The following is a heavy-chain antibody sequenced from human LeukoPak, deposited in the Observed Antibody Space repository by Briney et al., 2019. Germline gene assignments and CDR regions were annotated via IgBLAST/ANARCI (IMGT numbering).Heavy chain of an antibody. CDR1: GGSISSGSYY. Sequence: SQTLSLTCTVSGGSISSGSYYWSWIRQPAGKGLEWIGRIYTSGSTNYNPSLKSRVTISVDTSKNQFSLKLSSVTAADTAVYYCARRRGYYGSGSYYRPPPENWFDPWGQGTLVTVSS. D-gene: IGHD3-10*01. J-gene: IGHJ5*02. V-gene: IGHV4-61*02. CDR2: IYTSGST. CDR3: ARRRGYYGSGSYYRPPPENWFDP.